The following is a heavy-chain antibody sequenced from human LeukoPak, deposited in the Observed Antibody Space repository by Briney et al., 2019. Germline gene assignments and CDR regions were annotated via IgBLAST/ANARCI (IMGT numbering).Heavy chain of an antibody. D-gene: IGHD3-3*01. Sequence: GGSLRLSCAASGFTVRDSYMSWVRQAPGKRLEWLAFIYVSGTTFYAASVKGRFTISRDNSKNTLYLQMNSLRAEDTAVYYCAKTKAPDVLRFLEWLGPHFDYWGQGTLVTVSS. CDR1: GFTVRDSY. CDR2: IYVSGTT. CDR3: AKTKAPDVLRFLEWLGPHFDY. V-gene: IGHV3-53*01. J-gene: IGHJ4*02.